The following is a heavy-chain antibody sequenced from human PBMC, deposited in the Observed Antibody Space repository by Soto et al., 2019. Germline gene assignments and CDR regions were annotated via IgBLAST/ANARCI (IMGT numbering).Heavy chain of an antibody. CDR1: GYSFTSYW. CDR2: IDPSDSYT. J-gene: IGHJ6*02. D-gene: IGHD3-10*01. CDR3: ARLTHGSWTKSEIGGMDV. Sequence: RGESLKISCKGSGYSFTSYWISWVRQMPGKGLEWMGRIDPSDSYTNYSPSFQGHVTISADKSISTAYLQWSSLKASDTAMYYCARLTHGSWTKSEIGGMDVWGQGTTVTVSS. V-gene: IGHV5-10-1*01.